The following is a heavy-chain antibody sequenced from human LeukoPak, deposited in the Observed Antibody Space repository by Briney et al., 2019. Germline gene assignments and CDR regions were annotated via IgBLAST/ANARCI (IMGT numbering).Heavy chain of an antibody. CDR3: AREIRYYYYYMDV. Sequence: PGGSLRLSCAASGFTFSSYWMHWVRQAPGKGLVWVSRINSDGSSTSYADSVKGRFTISRDNAKNTLYLQMNSLRAEDTAVYYCAREIRYYYYYMDVWGKGTTVTISS. CDR2: INSDGSST. CDR1: GFTFSSYW. J-gene: IGHJ6*03. V-gene: IGHV3-74*01.